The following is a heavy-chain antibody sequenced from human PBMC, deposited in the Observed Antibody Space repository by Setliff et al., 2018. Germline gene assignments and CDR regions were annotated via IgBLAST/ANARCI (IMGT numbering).Heavy chain of an antibody. D-gene: IGHD3-10*01. V-gene: IGHV4-30-2*01. J-gene: IGHJ4*02. Sequence: SETLSLTCAVSGGSIRSGDASWSWFRQPPGKGLEWIGYIYHAGSTYYIPSLESRVTISINKHNKQSSLELRYLTAADTDLYYCASGGSYGSGGRFHNAPFDYWGQGMLVTVSS. CDR3: ASGGSYGSGGRFHNAPFDY. CDR1: GGSIRSGDAS. CDR2: IYHAGST.